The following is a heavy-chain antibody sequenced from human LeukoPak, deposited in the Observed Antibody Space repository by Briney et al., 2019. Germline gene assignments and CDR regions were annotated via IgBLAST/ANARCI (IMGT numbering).Heavy chain of an antibody. CDR3: ARGVVVVAAIVWFDP. J-gene: IGHJ5*02. CDR1: GGSFSGYY. CDR2: INHSGST. D-gene: IGHD2-15*01. V-gene: IGHV4-34*01. Sequence: SETPSLTCAVYGGSFSGYYWSWIRQPPGKGLEWIGEINHSGSTNYNPSLKSRVTISVDTSKNQFSLKLSSVTAADTAVYYCARGVVVVAAIVWFDPWGQGTLVTVSS.